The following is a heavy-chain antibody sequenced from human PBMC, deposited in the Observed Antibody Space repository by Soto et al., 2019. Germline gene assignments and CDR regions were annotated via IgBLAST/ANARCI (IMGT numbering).Heavy chain of an antibody. CDR2: IYHSGST. J-gene: IGHJ4*02. CDR3: ANVPSS. CDR1: GGSISSGGYS. V-gene: IGHV4-30-2*01. D-gene: IGHD6-6*01. Sequence: PSETLSLTCAVSGGSISSGGYSWSWIRQPPGKGLEWIGYIYHSGSTYYNPSLKSRVTISVDRSKNQFSLKLSSVTAADTAVYYCANVPSSWGRGTLVPVSS.